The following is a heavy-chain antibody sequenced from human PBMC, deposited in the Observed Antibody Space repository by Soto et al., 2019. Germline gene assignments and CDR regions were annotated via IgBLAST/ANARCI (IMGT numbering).Heavy chain of an antibody. V-gene: IGHV4-4*02. CDR2: IHHSGST. CDR3: ATNSWVNFDI. CDR1: NDSITSDNW. D-gene: IGHD6-13*01. J-gene: IGHJ3*02. Sequence: QVQLQESGPGLVEPSGTLSLTCSISNDSITSDNWWSWVRQPLGKGLEWLGEIHHSGSTNYNPSLQSRVTISVDKYKNLYSLEVTSVTAADTAVYYCATNSWVNFDIWGQGIMVTVSS.